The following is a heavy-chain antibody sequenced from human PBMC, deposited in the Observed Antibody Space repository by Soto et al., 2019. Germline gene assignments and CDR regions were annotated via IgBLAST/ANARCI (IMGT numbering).Heavy chain of an antibody. D-gene: IGHD4-17*01. CDR2: ISSSSSYI. Sequence: EVQLVESGGGLVKPGGSLRLSCAASGFTFSSYSMNWVRQAPGKGLEWVSSISSSSSYIYYADSVKGRFTISRDNAKNSLYLQLNSLRAEDTAVYYCARGGVPTVTTFLFLSRSRNGMDVWGQGTTVTVSS. CDR3: ARGGVPTVTTFLFLSRSRNGMDV. CDR1: GFTFSSYS. V-gene: IGHV3-21*01. J-gene: IGHJ6*02.